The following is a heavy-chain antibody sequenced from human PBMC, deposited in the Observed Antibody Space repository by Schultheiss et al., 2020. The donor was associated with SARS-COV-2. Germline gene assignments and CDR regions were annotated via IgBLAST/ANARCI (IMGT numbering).Heavy chain of an antibody. CDR1: GYSFTSYW. CDR2: IYPGDSDT. CDR3: ARRSAMDRESNFDY. Sequence: GSLRLSCKGSGYSFTSYWIGWVRQMPGKGLEWMGIIYPGDSDTRYSPSFQGQVTISADKSISTASLQWSSLKASDTAMYYCARRSAMDRESNFDYWGQGTLVTVSS. J-gene: IGHJ4*02. V-gene: IGHV5-51*01. D-gene: IGHD5-18*01.